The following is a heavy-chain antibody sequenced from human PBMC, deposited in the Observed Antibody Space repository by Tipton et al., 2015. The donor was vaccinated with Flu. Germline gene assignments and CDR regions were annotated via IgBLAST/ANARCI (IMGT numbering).Heavy chain of an antibody. J-gene: IGHJ4*02. Sequence: TLSLTCIVSGYSISSGYYWGWIRQPPGKGLEWIGSIYHTGSTYYNPSLKSRVTISVDTSKNQFSLKLSSVTAADTAVYYCARGIYISSSWCVGRGDPNKNDYWGQGTLVTVSS. CDR2: IYHTGST. D-gene: IGHD6-13*01. CDR3: ARGIYISSSWCVGRGDPNKNDY. V-gene: IGHV4-38-2*02. CDR1: GYSISSGYY.